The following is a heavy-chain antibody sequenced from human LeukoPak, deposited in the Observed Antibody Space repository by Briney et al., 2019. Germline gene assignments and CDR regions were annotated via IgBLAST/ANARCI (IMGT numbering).Heavy chain of an antibody. Sequence: QAGGSLRLSCAASGFTVSSNYMSWVRQAPGKGLEWVSVIYSGGSTYYADSVKGRFTISRDNSKNTLSLQMNSLRAEDTALYYCAKHPYNWDYFDEFWGQGTLVTVSS. V-gene: IGHV3-53*01. CDR1: GFTVSSNY. D-gene: IGHD1-7*01. J-gene: IGHJ4*02. CDR3: AKHPYNWDYFDEF. CDR2: IYSGGST.